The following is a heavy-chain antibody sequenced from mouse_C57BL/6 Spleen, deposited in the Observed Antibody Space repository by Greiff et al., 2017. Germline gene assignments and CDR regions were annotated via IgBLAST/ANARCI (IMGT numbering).Heavy chain of an antibody. CDR2: INPYNGGT. CDR1: GYTFTDYY. J-gene: IGHJ2*01. V-gene: IGHV1-19*01. Sequence: EVQLQQSGPVLVKPGASVKMSCKASGYTFTDYYMNWVKQSHGKSLEWIGVINPYNGGTSYNQKFKGKAPLTVDKSSSTAYMELNSLASEDSAVYYCARGYGRRAPLDYWGQGTTLTVSS. D-gene: IGHD1-1*01. CDR3: ARGYGRRAPLDY.